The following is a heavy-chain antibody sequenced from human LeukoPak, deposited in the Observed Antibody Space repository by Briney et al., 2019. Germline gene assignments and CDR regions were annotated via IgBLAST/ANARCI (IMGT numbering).Heavy chain of an antibody. CDR3: AKISTTGKRDFDY. CDR2: ILPILGIA. CDR1: GSTFSSYT. Sequence: SVKVSCKASGSTFSSYTISWVRQAPGQGLEWKGRILPILGIANYAQKLQGRVTITADKSTSTAYMELSSLRSEDTAVYYCAKISTTGKRDFDYWGQGTLVTVSS. V-gene: IGHV1-69*02. J-gene: IGHJ4*02. D-gene: IGHD1-1*01.